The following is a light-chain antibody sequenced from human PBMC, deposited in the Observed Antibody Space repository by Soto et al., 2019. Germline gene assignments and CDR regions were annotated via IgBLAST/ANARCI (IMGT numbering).Light chain of an antibody. Sequence: DIVMPQSPLSLPVNPSEPASISXSGSQRLLHSNGYNYLDWYLQKPGQSPQLLIYLGSNRASGVPDRFSGSGSGTDFTLKISRVEAEDVGVYYCMQALQIPATFGQGTRLEIK. CDR1: QRLLHSNGYNY. CDR3: MQALQIPAT. V-gene: IGKV2-28*01. J-gene: IGKJ5*01. CDR2: LGS.